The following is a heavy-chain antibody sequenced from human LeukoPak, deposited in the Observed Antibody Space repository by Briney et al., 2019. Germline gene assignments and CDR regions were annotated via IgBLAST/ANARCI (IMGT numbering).Heavy chain of an antibody. CDR3: WKDGYFDWARSWFDP. Sequence: AGGSLRLSCAASGFTFSSYAMSWVRQAPGKGLEWVSAISGSGGSTYYADSVKGRFTISRDNSKNTLYLQMNSPRAEGTAVYYCWKDGYFDWARSWFDPLGPGNPGHRLL. V-gene: IGHV3-23*01. CDR1: GFTFSSYA. J-gene: IGHJ5*02. D-gene: IGHD3-9*01. CDR2: ISGSGGST.